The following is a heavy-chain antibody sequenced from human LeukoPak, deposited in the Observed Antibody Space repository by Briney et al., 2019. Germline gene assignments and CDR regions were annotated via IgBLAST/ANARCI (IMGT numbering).Heavy chain of an antibody. V-gene: IGHV3-7*01. CDR2: IKQDGSGE. CDR3: ARTTEGPDWFDP. J-gene: IGHJ5*02. D-gene: IGHD1-1*01. Sequence: GGSLRLSCAASGFAFNSYWMSWVRQAPGKGLEWVANIKQDGSGENYVDSVKGRFTISRDNAKNTLYLQMNSLRAEDTAVYYCARTTEGPDWFDPWGQGTLVTVSS. CDR1: GFAFNSYW.